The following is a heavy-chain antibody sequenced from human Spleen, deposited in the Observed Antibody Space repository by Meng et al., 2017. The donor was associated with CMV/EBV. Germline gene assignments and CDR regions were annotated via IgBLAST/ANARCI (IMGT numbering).Heavy chain of an antibody. CDR2: ISAYNGNT. D-gene: IGHD5-12*01. J-gene: IGHJ5*02. V-gene: IGHV1-18*01. Sequence: ASVKVSCKVSGYTFTSYGISWVRQAPGQGLEWMGWISAYNGNTNYAQKLQGRVTMTTDTSTSTAYMELRSLRSDDTAMYYCARDRGFLASNWFDPWGQGTLVTVSS. CDR1: GYTFTSYG. CDR3: ARDRGFLASNWFDP.